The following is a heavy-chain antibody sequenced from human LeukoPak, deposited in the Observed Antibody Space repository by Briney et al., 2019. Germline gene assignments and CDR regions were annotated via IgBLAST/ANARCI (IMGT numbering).Heavy chain of an antibody. V-gene: IGHV3-11*01. CDR3: HVPSSGYQQGVDY. CDR1: GFTFSDYY. D-gene: IGHD3-22*01. J-gene: IGHJ4*02. Sequence: GGSLRLSCAASGFTFSDYYMSWIRQAPGKGLEWVSYISSSGSTIYYADSVKGRFTISRDNAKNSLYPQMNSLRAEDTAVYYCHVPSSGYQQGVDYWGQGTLVTVSS. CDR2: ISSSGSTI.